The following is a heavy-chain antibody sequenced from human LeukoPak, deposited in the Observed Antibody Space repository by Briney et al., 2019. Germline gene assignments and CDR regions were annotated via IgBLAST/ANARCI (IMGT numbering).Heavy chain of an antibody. V-gene: IGHV3-15*01. D-gene: IGHD2-2*01. CDR1: GFTFSNAW. CDR3: TTGYVPSAFDI. J-gene: IGHJ3*02. Sequence: GGSLRLSCAASGFTFSNAWMSWVLQAPGKGLEWVVRIKSKTDGGTTDYAAPVKGRFPISRDDSKNTLYLQMNSLKTEDTAVYYCTTGYVPSAFDIWGQGTMVTVSS. CDR2: IKSKTDGGTT.